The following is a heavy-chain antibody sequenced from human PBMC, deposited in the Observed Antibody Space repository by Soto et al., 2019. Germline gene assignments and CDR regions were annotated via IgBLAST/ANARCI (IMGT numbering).Heavy chain of an antibody. J-gene: IGHJ4*02. CDR3: ARHDGSRSTDY. Sequence: ETLSLTCTVSGGSISSDYWNWIRQPPGKGLEWIGYIHSGSTTYSASLRSRVTISVDTSKNQFSLKLSSVTAADTAVYFCARHDGSRSTDYWGQGTRVTVSS. D-gene: IGHD3-10*01. CDR1: GGSISSDY. CDR2: IHSGST. V-gene: IGHV4-59*08.